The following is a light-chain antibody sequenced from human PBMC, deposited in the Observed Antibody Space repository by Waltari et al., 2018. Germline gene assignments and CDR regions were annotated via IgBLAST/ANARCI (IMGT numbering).Light chain of an antibody. V-gene: IGLV2-8*01. J-gene: IGLJ2*01. CDR2: EVS. CDR3: SSYAASNNFQVV. Sequence: QSALTQPPSASGSPGQSVTISCTGTSSDVGSSNYVSWFQQHPGKAPKPMLYEVSKRPAGVPERFYGSKSGNPASLTVSGLQAEDEADYYCSSYAASNNFQVVFGGGTTLTVL. CDR1: SSDVGSSNY.